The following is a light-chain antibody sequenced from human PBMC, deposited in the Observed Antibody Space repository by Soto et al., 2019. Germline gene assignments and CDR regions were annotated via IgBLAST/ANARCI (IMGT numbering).Light chain of an antibody. CDR2: EGT. V-gene: IGLV2-14*01. CDR1: NSDIGRYKF. J-gene: IGLJ2*01. Sequence: QSVLTQPASVSGSPGQSITISCTGTNSDIGRYKFVSWFQQHPGKAPKLTIFEGTNRPSGVSNRFSGSKSGNTASLTISGLQAEDEAIYFCSSSTNTNTLVIFGGGTKVTVL. CDR3: SSSTNTNTLVI.